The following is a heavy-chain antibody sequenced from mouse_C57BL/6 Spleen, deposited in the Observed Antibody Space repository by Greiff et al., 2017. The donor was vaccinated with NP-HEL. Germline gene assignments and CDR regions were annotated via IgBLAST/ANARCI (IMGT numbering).Heavy chain of an antibody. D-gene: IGHD2-4*01. CDR3: ARERAVYYDDGRAMDY. CDR2: IDPEDGDT. CDR1: GFNIKDYY. Sequence: VQLQQSGAELVKPGASVKLSCTASGFNIKDYYMHWVKQRTEQGLEWIGRIDPEDGDTKYAPKFQGKATITADTSSNTAYLQLSSLTSEDTAVYYCARERAVYYDDGRAMDYWGQGTSVTVSS. J-gene: IGHJ4*01. V-gene: IGHV14-2*01.